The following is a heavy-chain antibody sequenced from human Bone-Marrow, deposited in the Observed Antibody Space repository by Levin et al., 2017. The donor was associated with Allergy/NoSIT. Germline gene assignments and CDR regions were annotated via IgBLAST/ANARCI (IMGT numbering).Heavy chain of an antibody. CDR3: ARDELYCSSTICPIDY. CDR1: GFTFSDYY. J-gene: IGHJ4*02. Sequence: GGSLRLSCAASGFTFSDYYMSWIRQAPGKGLEWVSYISSSGSTIYYADSVKGRFTISRDNAKNSLYLQMNSLRAEDTAVYYCARDELYCSSTICPIDYWGQGTLVTVSS. CDR2: ISSSGSTI. D-gene: IGHD2-2*01. V-gene: IGHV3-11*01.